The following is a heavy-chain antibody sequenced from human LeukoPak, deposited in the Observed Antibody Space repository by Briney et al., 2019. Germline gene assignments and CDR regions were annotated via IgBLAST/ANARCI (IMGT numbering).Heavy chain of an antibody. V-gene: IGHV4-59*01. Sequence: SETLSLTCTISGGSISSYYWSWIRQPPGKGLEWIGYIYYSGSTNYNPSLKSRVTISVDTSKKQFSLKLSSVTAADTAVYYCAREGYESRYFDLWGRGTLVTVSS. J-gene: IGHJ2*01. CDR2: IYYSGST. CDR1: GGSISSYY. CDR3: AREGYESRYFDL. D-gene: IGHD1-1*01.